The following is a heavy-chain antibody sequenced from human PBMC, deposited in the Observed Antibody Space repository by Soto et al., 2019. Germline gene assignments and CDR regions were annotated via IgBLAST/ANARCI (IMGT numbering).Heavy chain of an antibody. V-gene: IGHV1-8*01. CDR2: MNPNSGNT. CDR1: GYTFTSYD. CDR3: ARGIN. Sequence: QVQLVQTGAEVKRPGASVRVSCKASGYTFTSYDINWVRQATGHGLEWLGWMNPNSGNTGYAQKFQGRITLTRSTSTSTAYMELTSLRSEDTAVYYCARGINWGQGTMVTVSS. J-gene: IGHJ3*01.